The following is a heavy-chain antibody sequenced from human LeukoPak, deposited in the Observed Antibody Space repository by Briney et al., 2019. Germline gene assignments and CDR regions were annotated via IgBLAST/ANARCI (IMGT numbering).Heavy chain of an antibody. CDR2: IYYSGST. D-gene: IGHD3-16*02. CDR1: GGSISSSSYY. J-gene: IGHJ4*02. CDR3: ARREDDYVWGSYRYTSDY. V-gene: IGHV4-39*01. Sequence: SETLSLXCTVSGGSISSSSYYWGWIRQPPGKGLEWIGSIYYSGSTYYNPSLKSRVTISVDTSKNQFSLKLSSVTAADTAVYYCARREDDYVWGSYRYTSDYWGQGTLVTVSS.